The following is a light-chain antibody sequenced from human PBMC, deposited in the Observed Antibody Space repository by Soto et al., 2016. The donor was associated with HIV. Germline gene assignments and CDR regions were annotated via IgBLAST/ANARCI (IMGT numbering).Light chain of an antibody. CDR3: QQYYSYPRT. J-gene: IGKJ1*01. CDR2: AAS. V-gene: IGKV1-8*01. CDR1: QGISSY. Sequence: AIRMTQSPSSFSASTGDRVTITHRASQGISSYLAWYQQKPGKAPKLLIYAASTLQSGVPSRFSGSGSGTDFTLTISCLQSEDFATYYCQQYYSYPRTFGQGTKVEIK.